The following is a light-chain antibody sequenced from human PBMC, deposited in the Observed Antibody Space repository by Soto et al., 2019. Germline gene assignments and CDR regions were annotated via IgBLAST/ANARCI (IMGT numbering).Light chain of an antibody. CDR1: NIGSKS. Sequence: SYELAQPPSVSVAPGKTASITCGGNNIGSKSVLWYQQRAGQAPVLLIYYDRYRPSGIPDRFAGSNSWNTATLTISRVEAGDEADYYCQVWDTTSDQGVFGGGTKLTVL. J-gene: IGLJ2*01. V-gene: IGLV3-21*04. CDR2: YDR. CDR3: QVWDTTSDQGV.